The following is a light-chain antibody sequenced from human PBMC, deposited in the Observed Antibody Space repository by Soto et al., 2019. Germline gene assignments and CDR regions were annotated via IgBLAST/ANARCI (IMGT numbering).Light chain of an antibody. CDR3: QQYGGT. CDR2: GAS. Sequence: EIVLTQSPGTLSLSPVERATLSCRASQSVSSNYLAWYQQKPGQAPRLLVYGASSRATGIPDRFSGSGSGTDFTLTISRLEPEDFAVYYCQQYGGTFGQGTKVDIK. J-gene: IGKJ1*01. CDR1: QSVSSNY. V-gene: IGKV3-20*01.